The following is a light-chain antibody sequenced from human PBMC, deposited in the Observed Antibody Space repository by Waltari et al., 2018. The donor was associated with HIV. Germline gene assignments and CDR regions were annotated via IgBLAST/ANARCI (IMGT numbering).Light chain of an antibody. Sequence: DIQMTQSPSPLSASAVDSVSITCRASQTVTNKVNWYQQKPGKAPEVLIYDASTLQSGVPSRFRGGGSGTDFTLTITSLQPDDFATYFGQQSYRSPLTFGTGTKVDVK. CDR2: DAS. CDR3: QQSYRSPLT. J-gene: IGKJ3*01. CDR1: QTVTNK. V-gene: IGKV1-39*01.